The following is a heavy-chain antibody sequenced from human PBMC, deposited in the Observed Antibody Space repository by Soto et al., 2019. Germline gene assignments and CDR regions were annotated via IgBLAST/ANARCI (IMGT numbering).Heavy chain of an antibody. D-gene: IGHD2-2*01. CDR1: GFTFSSYG. J-gene: IGHJ6*02. Sequence: GGSLRLSCAASGFTFSSYGMHWVRQAPGKGLEWVAVIWYDGSNKYYADSVKGRFTISRDNSKNTLYLQMNSLRAEDTAVYYCARDVVPERPGDYYYYSGMDVWGQGTTLTVSS. CDR2: IWYDGSNK. CDR3: ARDVVPERPGDYYYYSGMDV. V-gene: IGHV3-33*01.